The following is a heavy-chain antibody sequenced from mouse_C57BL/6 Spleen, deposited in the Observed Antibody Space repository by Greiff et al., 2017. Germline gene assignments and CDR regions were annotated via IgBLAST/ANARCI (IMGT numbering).Heavy chain of an antibody. CDR1: GYTFTSYW. CDR3: ARLDSWGDY. CDR2: IDPSDSET. D-gene: IGHD3-2*01. J-gene: IGHJ4*01. Sequence: QVQLQQSGAELVRPGSSVKLSCKASGYTFTSYWMHWVKQRPIQGLEWIGNIDPSDSETHYNQKFKDKATLTVDKSSSTAYMQLSSLTSEDSAVYYCARLDSWGDYWGQGTSVTVSS. V-gene: IGHV1-52*01.